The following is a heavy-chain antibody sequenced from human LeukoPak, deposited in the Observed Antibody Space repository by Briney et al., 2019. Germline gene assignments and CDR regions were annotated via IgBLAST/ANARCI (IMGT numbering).Heavy chain of an antibody. D-gene: IGHD3-10*01. J-gene: IGHJ4*02. CDR2: IIPIFGTA. CDR3: ASGITMVRGVIKGPHYFDY. CDR1: GGTFSSYA. Sequence: SVKVSCKASGGTFSSYAISWVRQAPGQGLEWMGGIIPIFGTANYAQKFQGRVTITTDESTGTAYMELSSLRSEDTAVYYCASGITMVRGVIKGPHYFDYWGQGTLVTVSS. V-gene: IGHV1-69*05.